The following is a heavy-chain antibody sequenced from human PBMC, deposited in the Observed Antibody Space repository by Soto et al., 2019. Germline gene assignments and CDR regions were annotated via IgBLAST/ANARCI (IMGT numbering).Heavy chain of an antibody. V-gene: IGHV1-2*02. Sequence: GASVKVSCKASGYTFTGYYMHWVRQAPGQGLEWMGWINPNSGGTNYAQKFQGRATVTRDTPTSTAYMELSRLTSDDTAVYYCARSLTEGYCTITGCYTRPLYGMDVWGQGTTVTVSS. CDR2: INPNSGGT. J-gene: IGHJ6*02. CDR3: ARSLTEGYCTITGCYTRPLYGMDV. CDR1: GYTFTGYY. D-gene: IGHD2-2*02.